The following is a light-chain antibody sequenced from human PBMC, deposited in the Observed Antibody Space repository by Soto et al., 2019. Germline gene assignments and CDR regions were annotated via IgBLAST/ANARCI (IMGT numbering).Light chain of an antibody. Sequence: DIQMTQSPYFVSASVGDKVTVTCRASQGMSKWLAWYQHKPGEAPKLLIYTASTLASGVPSRFSGSGSGTDFTLTISSLQPEDVATYYCQQASAFPITFGQGTRLEIK. CDR3: QQASAFPIT. CDR2: TAS. V-gene: IGKV1-12*01. CDR1: QGMSKW. J-gene: IGKJ5*01.